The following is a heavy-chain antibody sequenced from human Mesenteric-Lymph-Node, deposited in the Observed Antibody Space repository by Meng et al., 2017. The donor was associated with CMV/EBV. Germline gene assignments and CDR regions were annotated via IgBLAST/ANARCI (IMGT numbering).Heavy chain of an antibody. Sequence: GGSLRLSCAASGLTVSNNYMSWVRQAPGKGLEWVAFIRYDGSNKYYADSVKGRFTISRDNSKNTLYLQMNSLRAEDTAVYYCAKDQSRVVEPEEGYWGQGTLVTVSS. CDR2: IRYDGSNK. D-gene: IGHD2-21*01. CDR3: AKDQSRVVEPEEGY. J-gene: IGHJ4*02. V-gene: IGHV3-30*02. CDR1: GLTVSNNY.